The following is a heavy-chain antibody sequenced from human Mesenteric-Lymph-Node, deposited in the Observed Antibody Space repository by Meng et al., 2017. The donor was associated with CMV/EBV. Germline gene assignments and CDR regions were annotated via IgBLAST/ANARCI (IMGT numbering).Heavy chain of an antibody. Sequence: PQGGRGPLKPSETLSVTCAVYGGSFSGYYWNWIRQSPEKGLEWIGEINHSGSTTYNPSFTSRIIISVDTSTNQISLNMSSVTAADTAVYYCARGSSYDILTGYFDYWGQGALVTVSS. D-gene: IGHD3-9*01. CDR2: INHSGST. CDR3: ARGSSYDILTGYFDY. J-gene: IGHJ4*02. V-gene: IGHV4-34*01. CDR1: GGSFSGYY.